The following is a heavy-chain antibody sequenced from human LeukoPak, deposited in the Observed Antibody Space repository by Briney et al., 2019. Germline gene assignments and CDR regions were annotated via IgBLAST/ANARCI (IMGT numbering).Heavy chain of an antibody. CDR1: GGSISSDGYY. D-gene: IGHD6-13*01. V-gene: IGHV4-31*03. CDR2: IYYNGNT. J-gene: IGHJ4*02. Sequence: SQTLSLTCTVSGGSISSDGYYWNWIRQHPGKGLEWIGYIYYNGNTYYNPSLKSRVTISLDTSKNQFSLKLSSVTAADTALYYCARGPQYSSTWYPYWGQGTLVTVSS. CDR3: ARGPQYSSTWYPY.